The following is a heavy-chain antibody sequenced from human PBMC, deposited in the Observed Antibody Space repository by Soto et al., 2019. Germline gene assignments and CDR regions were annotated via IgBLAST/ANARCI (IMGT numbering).Heavy chain of an antibody. CDR1: GYTXTSYD. CDR3: ARARIRGVVVVAALF. V-gene: IGHV1-8*01. J-gene: IGHJ4*02. CDR2: MNPNSCNT. D-gene: IGHD2-15*01. Sequence: SXKVSFKASGYTXTSYDSHLVRQATGQGLEWMGWMNPNSCNTGYAKKFQGRVTMTSNSSIIAAYMELSSLRSDDTAVSYCARARIRGVVVVAALFWGQGTLGTVSS.